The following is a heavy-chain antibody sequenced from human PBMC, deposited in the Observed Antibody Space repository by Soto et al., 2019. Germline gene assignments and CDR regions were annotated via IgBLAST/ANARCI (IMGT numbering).Heavy chain of an antibody. CDR1: GASITFGGYS. D-gene: IGHD1-26*01. CDR2: INHLETT. V-gene: IGHV4-30-2*01. J-gene: IGHJ4*02. CDR3: ARGGGSDSFDY. Sequence: KASETLSLTCTVPGASITFGGYSWSWIRQTPGKGLEWIGYINHLETTFYNPSFESRLTLSIDRAKNQFSLKLHSMSAADRAVYFCARGGGSDSFDYWGQGILVTVSS.